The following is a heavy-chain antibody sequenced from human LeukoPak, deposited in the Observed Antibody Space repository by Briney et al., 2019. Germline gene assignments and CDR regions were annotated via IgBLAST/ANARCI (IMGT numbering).Heavy chain of an antibody. V-gene: IGHV4-34*01. CDR3: ATTPGIAVAGRRWDPFDY. CDR1: GGSFSGYY. J-gene: IGHJ4*02. Sequence: SETLSLTCAVYGGSFSGYYWSWIRQPPGKGLEWIGEINHSGSTTYNPSLTSRVTISVDTSKNQFSLKLSSVTAADTAVYYCATTPGIAVAGRRWDPFDYWGQGTLVTVSS. D-gene: IGHD6-19*01. CDR2: INHSGST.